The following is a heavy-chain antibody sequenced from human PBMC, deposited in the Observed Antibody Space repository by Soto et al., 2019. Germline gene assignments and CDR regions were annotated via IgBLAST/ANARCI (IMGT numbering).Heavy chain of an antibody. J-gene: IGHJ4*02. D-gene: IGHD3-16*01. V-gene: IGHV3-7*01. CDR2: INQDGSER. Sequence: EVQLVESGGGLVQPGGSLRLPCAASGFTFSTDWMTWVRQPPGKGLEWVASINQDGSERYYVDSVRGRFTISRDNAKNSLSLQMNSLRAEDTAVYYCVCGGNSFVYWGQGTLVTVSP. CDR1: GFTFSTDW. CDR3: VCGGNSFVY.